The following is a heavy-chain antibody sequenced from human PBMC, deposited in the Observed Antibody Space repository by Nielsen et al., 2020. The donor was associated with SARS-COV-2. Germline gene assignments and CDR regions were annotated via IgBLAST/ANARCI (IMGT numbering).Heavy chain of an antibody. J-gene: IGHJ4*02. CDR3: ARTGIALAYIYY. CDR2: IKEDGSEK. CDR1: GFTFSSYW. Sequence: GGSLRLSCAASGFTFSSYWMTWVRQAPGKGPEWVANIKEDGSEKYYVDSVKGRFTISRDNAKNSLYLHMDSLGAEDTAVYYCARTGIALAYIYYWGQGTLVTVSS. V-gene: IGHV3-7*03. D-gene: IGHD6-19*01.